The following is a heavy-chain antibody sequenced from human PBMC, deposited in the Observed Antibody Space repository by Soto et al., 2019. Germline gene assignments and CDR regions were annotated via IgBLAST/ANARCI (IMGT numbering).Heavy chain of an antibody. CDR2: IFPADSDT. D-gene: IGHD2-15*01. CDR3: ASSVVVPSTMNYFDY. V-gene: IGHV5-51*01. Sequence: GESLKISCKGSVYSFTSYWIAWVRQMPGKGLEWMGIIFPADSDTKYSPSFQGQVTISADKSISTAYLQWSSLKASDTAMYYCASSVVVPSTMNYFDYWGQGSLVTVSS. J-gene: IGHJ4*02. CDR1: VYSFTSYW.